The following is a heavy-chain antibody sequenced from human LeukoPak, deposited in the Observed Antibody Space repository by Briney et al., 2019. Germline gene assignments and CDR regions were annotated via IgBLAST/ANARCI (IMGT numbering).Heavy chain of an antibody. J-gene: IGHJ4*02. Sequence: SETLSLTCTVSGGSISGGSYYWSWIRQPAGKGLEWIGRIYTSGSTNYNPSLTSRVTISVDTSKNQFSLKLSSVTAADTAVYYCASRIAVDDYFDYWGQGTLVTVSS. CDR2: IYTSGST. V-gene: IGHV4-61*02. CDR3: ASRIAVDDYFDY. D-gene: IGHD6-19*01. CDR1: GGSISGGSYY.